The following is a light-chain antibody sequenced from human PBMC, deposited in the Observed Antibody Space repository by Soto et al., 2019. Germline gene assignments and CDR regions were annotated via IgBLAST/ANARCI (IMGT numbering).Light chain of an antibody. CDR2: EVT. CDR3: GSYTSTYVRI. Sequence: QSVLTQPASVSGSPGQSITISCTGTSSDVGRYNYVSWYQQYPGRAPKLIIYEVTNQPSGVSVRFSGSKSGNVASLTISGLQAADEADYYCGSYTSTYVRIFGTGTKVTVL. J-gene: IGLJ1*01. CDR1: SSDVGRYNY. V-gene: IGLV2-14*01.